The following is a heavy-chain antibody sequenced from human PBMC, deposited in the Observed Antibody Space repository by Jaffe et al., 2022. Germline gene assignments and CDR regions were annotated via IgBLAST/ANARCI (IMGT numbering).Heavy chain of an antibody. CDR3: ARDAGSPLPYCSGGSCPKIGGWFDP. CDR1: GYTFTGYY. D-gene: IGHD2-15*01. J-gene: IGHJ5*02. V-gene: IGHV1-2*02. Sequence: QVQLVQSGAEVKKPGASVKVSCKASGYTFTGYYMHWVRQAPGQGLEWMGWINPNSGGTNYAQKFQGRVTMTRDTSISTAYMELSRLRSDDTAVYYCARDAGSPLPYCSGGSCPKIGGWFDPWGQGTLVTVSS. CDR2: INPNSGGT.